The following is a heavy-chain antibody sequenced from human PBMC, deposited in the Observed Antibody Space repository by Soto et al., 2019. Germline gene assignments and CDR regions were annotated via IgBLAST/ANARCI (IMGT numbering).Heavy chain of an antibody. CDR3: AKAPYVWGSYRYSPFDY. Sequence: QVQLVESGGGVVQPGRSLRLSCAASGFTFSSYCMHWVRQAPGKGLEWVAVISYDGSNKYYADSVKGRFTISRDNSKNTLFLQMNSGRADDTAVYYCAKAPYVWGSYRYSPFDYWGQGSLVTVSS. V-gene: IGHV3-30*18. J-gene: IGHJ4*02. D-gene: IGHD3-16*02. CDR2: ISYDGSNK. CDR1: GFTFSSYC.